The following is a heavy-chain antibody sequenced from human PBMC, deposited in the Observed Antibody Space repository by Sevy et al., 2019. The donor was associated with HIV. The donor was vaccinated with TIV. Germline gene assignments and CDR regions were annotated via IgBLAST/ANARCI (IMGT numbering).Heavy chain of an antibody. V-gene: IGHV4-39*01. D-gene: IGHD6-19*01. CDR2: IYYSGST. CDR1: GGSISSSSYY. Sequence: SETLSLTCTVSGGSISSSSYYWGWIRRPPGKGLEWIGSIYYSGSTYYNPSLKSRVTISVDTSKNQFSLKLSSVTAADTAVYYCARRIAVAGTAWFDPWGQGTLVTVSS. J-gene: IGHJ5*02. CDR3: ARRIAVAGTAWFDP.